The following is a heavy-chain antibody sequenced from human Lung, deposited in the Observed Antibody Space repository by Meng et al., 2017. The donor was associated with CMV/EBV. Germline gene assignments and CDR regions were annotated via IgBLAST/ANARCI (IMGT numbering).Heavy chain of an antibody. CDR2: ISYDGSNK. J-gene: IGHJ4*02. CDR3: ARIVTGITMIVVALDY. Sequence: GESLKISCAASGFTFSSYAMHWVRQAPGKGLEWVAVISYDGSNKYYADSVKGRFTISRDNSKNTLYLQMNSLRAEDTAVYYCARIVTGITMIVVALDYWGQGTLVXVSS. CDR1: GFTFSSYA. V-gene: IGHV3-30-3*01. D-gene: IGHD3-22*01.